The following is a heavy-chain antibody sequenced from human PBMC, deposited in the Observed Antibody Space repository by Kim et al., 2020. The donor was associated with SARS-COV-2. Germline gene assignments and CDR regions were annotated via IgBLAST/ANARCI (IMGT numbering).Heavy chain of an antibody. CDR1: GFTFSSYA. V-gene: IGHV3-23*01. Sequence: GGSLRLSCAASGFTFSSYAMSWVRRAPGKGLEWVSTISTGRSTYYSDSVKGRFTISRDNSKNTLYLQMNSLRAEDTAAYYCATDWWDGGGQGTLVTVAP. CDR3: ATDWWDG. J-gene: IGHJ4*02. CDR2: ISTGRST. D-gene: IGHD1-26*01.